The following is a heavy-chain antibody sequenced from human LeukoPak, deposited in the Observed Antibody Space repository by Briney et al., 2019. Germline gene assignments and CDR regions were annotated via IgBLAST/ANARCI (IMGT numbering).Heavy chain of an antibody. CDR1: GFTFSSYW. D-gene: IGHD1-26*01. CDR3: AREIVGAIKSYFDY. J-gene: IGHJ4*02. CDR2: IRQDGGLK. Sequence: GGSLRLSCTASGFTFSSYWMSWVRQAPGKGLEWVANIRQDGGLKHYVDSVKGRFTISRDNAENSLYLQMNSLRAEDTAVYYCAREIVGAIKSYFDYWGQGTLVTVSS. V-gene: IGHV3-7*01.